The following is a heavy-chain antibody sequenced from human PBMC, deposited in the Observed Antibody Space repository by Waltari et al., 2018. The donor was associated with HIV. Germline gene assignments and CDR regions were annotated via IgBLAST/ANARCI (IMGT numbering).Heavy chain of an antibody. CDR2: INEDGSEK. Sequence: QLAESGGGLVQPGGSLRLSCAGTGLGPGFRLSFSAYWMSWLRKAAGKGLEWVANINEDGSEKYYADSVKGRFTISRDNAKRSFYLQMDSLRLEDTAVYFCAGDGSWSRTWFDPWGQGTLVTVAS. V-gene: IGHV3-7*01. CDR1: GLGPGFRLSFSAYW. CDR3: AGDGSWSRTWFDP. D-gene: IGHD3-10*01. J-gene: IGHJ5*02.